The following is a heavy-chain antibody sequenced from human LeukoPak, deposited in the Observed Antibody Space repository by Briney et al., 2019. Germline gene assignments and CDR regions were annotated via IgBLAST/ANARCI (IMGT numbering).Heavy chain of an antibody. D-gene: IGHD2-2*01. J-gene: IGHJ4*02. Sequence: GGSLRLSCAASGFTFSSYGMHWVRQAPGKGLEWVAFIRYDGSNKYYADSVKGRFTISRDNSKNTLYLQMNSLRAEDTAVYYCARDVSTPLGYCSSTSCPYYFDYWGQGTLVTVSS. CDR3: ARDVSTPLGYCSSTSCPYYFDY. CDR2: IRYDGSNK. V-gene: IGHV3-30*02. CDR1: GFTFSSYG.